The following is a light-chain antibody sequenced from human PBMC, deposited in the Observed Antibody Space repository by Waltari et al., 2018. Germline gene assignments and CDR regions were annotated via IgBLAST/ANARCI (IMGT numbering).Light chain of an antibody. Sequence: QSVLTPPPSLSVAPGARVTIPCPGISSNIGAGYDVRWYQQVPGTAPKLLIYGNGHRPSGVPDRFAGSKSGTTASLAITGLQAEDEADYYCQSYDSRSDPDVFGAGTKVSVL. CDR1: SSNIGAGYD. CDR3: QSYDSRSDPDV. CDR2: GNG. V-gene: IGLV1-40*01. J-gene: IGLJ1*01.